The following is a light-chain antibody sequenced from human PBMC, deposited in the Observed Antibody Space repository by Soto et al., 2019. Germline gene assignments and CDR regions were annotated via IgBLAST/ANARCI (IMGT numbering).Light chain of an antibody. CDR1: KLGDKY. CDR3: QAWASRTFYV. V-gene: IGLV3-1*01. CDR2: QNT. Sequence: SYELTQPPSVSVSPGQTASITCSGDKLGDKYACWYQQRPGQSPVLVIYQNTKRPSGIPERFSGSNSGNTATLTISGIQYMDEAESSCQAWASRTFYVFGTGTKVTV. J-gene: IGLJ1*01.